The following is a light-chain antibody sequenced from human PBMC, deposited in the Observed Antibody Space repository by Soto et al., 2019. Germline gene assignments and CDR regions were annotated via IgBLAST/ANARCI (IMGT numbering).Light chain of an antibody. J-gene: IGLJ2*01. V-gene: IGLV2-8*01. CDR3: SSYAGSNNF. CDR2: EVT. Sequence: SALTQPPSASGSPGQSVTISCTGTSSDVGGYNYVSWYQQHPGKAPKLIIYEVTKRPSGVPDRFSGSKSGNTASLTVSGLQADDEADYSCSSYAGSNNFFGGGTKLTVL. CDR1: SSDVGGYNY.